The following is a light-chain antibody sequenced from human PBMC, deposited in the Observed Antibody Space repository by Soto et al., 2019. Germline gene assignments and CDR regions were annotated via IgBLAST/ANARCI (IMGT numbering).Light chain of an antibody. J-gene: IGLJ2*01. CDR1: SSDVGSYNF. CDR3: CSYAGSSTFDVV. Sequence: QSVLTQPASVSGSPGQSITISCTGTSSDVGSYNFVSWYQQHPGKAPKLMIYEGSKRPSGVSNRFSGSESGNTASLTISGLQAEDEADYYCCSYAGSSTFDVVFGGGTKLTVL. CDR2: EGS. V-gene: IGLV2-23*03.